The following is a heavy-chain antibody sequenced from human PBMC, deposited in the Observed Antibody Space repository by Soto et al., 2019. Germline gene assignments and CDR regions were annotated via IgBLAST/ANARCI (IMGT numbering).Heavy chain of an antibody. CDR3: AEDWVEYCGGDCYNDY. CDR1: GGSISSGDYY. V-gene: IGHV4-31*03. Sequence: KSSETLSLTCTVSGGSISSGDYYWSWIRQHPGKGLEWIGYIYYSGSTYYNPSLKSRVTISVDTSKNQFSLKLSSVTPEDTAVYHCAEDWVEYCGGDCYNDYWGQGTMVTVSS. CDR2: IYYSGST. J-gene: IGHJ4*03. D-gene: IGHD2-21*02.